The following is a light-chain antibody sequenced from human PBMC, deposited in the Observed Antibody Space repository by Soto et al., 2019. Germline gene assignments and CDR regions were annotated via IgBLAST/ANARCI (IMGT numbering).Light chain of an antibody. CDR3: QQYGSSPRM. CDR2: GAS. V-gene: IGKV3-20*01. Sequence: EIVLTQSPGTLSLSPGERATLSCRASQSVSSSYLAWYQQKPGQAPRLLIYGASSRATGIPDRFSGSGSGTDFTLTISRLEPEEFAVYYCQQYGSSPRMFGQGTKVEIK. J-gene: IGKJ1*01. CDR1: QSVSSSY.